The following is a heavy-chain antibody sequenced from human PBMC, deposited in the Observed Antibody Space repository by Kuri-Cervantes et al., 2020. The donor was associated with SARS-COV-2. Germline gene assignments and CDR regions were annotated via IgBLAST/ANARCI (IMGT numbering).Heavy chain of an antibody. Sequence: ESLKISCAASGFTFSSYSMNWVRQPPGKGLEWIGSIYYSGSTYYNPSPKSRVTISVDTSKNQFSLKLSSVTAADTAVYYCARDSSGYYQAGYYYYGMDVWGQGTTVTVSS. CDR2: IYYSGST. D-gene: IGHD3-22*01. J-gene: IGHJ6*02. V-gene: IGHV4-39*07. CDR1: GFTFSSYS. CDR3: ARDSSGYYQAGYYYYGMDV.